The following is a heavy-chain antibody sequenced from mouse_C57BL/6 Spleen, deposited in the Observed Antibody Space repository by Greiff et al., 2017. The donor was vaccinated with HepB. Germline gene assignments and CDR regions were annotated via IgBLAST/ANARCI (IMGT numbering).Heavy chain of an antibody. V-gene: IGHV1-69*01. CDR2: IDPSDSYT. J-gene: IGHJ2*01. Sequence: QVQLQQSGAELVMPGASVKLSCKASGYTFTSYWMHWVKQRPGQGLEWIGEIDPSDSYTNYNQKFKGKSTLTVDKSSSTAYMQLSSLTSEDSAVYYCASGNYFDYWGQGTTLTVSS. D-gene: IGHD4-1*01. CDR1: GYTFTSYW. CDR3: ASGNYFDY.